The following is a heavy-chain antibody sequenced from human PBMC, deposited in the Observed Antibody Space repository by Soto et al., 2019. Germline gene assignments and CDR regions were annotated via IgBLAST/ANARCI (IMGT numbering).Heavy chain of an antibody. CDR2: IYWDDSK. J-gene: IGHJ5*02. CDR1: GFSLTTDRVG. Sequence: QITLKESGSTLVKPTQTLTLTCTFSGFSLTTDRVGVGWIRQPPGEALEWLAVIYWDDSKTHRPSLERRLTLTKHPSKPPLAPTMPNLASLATPTYYSAHAYGGRSLSWGQGTLVTVSS. V-gene: IGHV2-5*02. CDR3: AHAYGGRSLS. D-gene: IGHD1-26*01.